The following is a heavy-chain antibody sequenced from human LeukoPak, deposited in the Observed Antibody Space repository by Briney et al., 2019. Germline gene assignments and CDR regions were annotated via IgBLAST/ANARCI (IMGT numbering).Heavy chain of an antibody. J-gene: IGHJ4*02. V-gene: IGHV4-59*01. CDR1: GGSISSYY. CDR3: TREGYDRSGYFLDF. D-gene: IGHD3-22*01. CDR2: IYYSGST. Sequence: SETLSLTCTASGGSISSYYWSWIRQPPGKGLEWIGYIYYSGSTNYNPSLKSRVSISVDTSKNQFSLKLSSVTAADTAVYYCTREGYDRSGYFLDFWGQGTLVTVSS.